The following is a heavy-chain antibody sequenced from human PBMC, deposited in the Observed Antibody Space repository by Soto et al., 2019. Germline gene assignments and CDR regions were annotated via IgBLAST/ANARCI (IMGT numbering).Heavy chain of an antibody. J-gene: IGHJ5*02. Sequence: GASVKVSCKSSGGTFSSYTISWVRQAPGQGLEWMGRIIPILGIANYAQKFQGRVTITADKSASTAYMELSSLRSEDTAVYYCARAGYCISTSCYGWFDPWGQRTLVTVSS. CDR1: GGTFSSYT. V-gene: IGHV1-69*02. CDR3: ARAGYCISTSCYGWFDP. D-gene: IGHD2-2*01. CDR2: IIPILGIA.